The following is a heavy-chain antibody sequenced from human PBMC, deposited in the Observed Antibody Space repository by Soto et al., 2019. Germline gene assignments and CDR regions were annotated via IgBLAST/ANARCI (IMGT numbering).Heavy chain of an antibody. D-gene: IGHD6-13*01. CDR2: IIPIFGTA. Sequence: QVQLVQSGAEVKKPGSSVKVSCKASGGTFSSYAISWVRQAPGQGLEWMGGIIPIFGTANYAQKLQVRVTITADESTCTAHMELRSLRSDDTAVYYCAGKARTVAGNYGMDVWGQGTTVTVSS. CDR1: GGTFSSYA. J-gene: IGHJ6*02. CDR3: AGKARTVAGNYGMDV. V-gene: IGHV1-69*01.